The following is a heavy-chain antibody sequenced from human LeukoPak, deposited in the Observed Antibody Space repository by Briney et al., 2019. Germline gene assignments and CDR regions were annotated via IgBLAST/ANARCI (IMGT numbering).Heavy chain of an antibody. D-gene: IGHD1-14*01. V-gene: IGHV3-23*01. J-gene: IGHJ6*04. CDR2: ISGSGGST. CDR3: ARGGILVYYYYGMDV. CDR1: GFTFSSYA. Sequence: GGSLRLSCATSGFTFSSYAMSWVRQAPGEGLEWVSAISGSGGSTYYAHSVKGRFTISRDNSKNTLYLQMNSLRAEDTAVYYCARGGILVYYYYGMDVWGKGTTVTVSS.